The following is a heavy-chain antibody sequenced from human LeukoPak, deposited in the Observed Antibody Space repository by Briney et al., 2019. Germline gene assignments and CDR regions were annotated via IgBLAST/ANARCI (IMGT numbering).Heavy chain of an antibody. Sequence: GASVKVSCKVSMHWVRQAPGKGLEWMGGFDPEDGETIYAQKFQGRVTMTEDTSTDTAYMELSSLRSEDTAVYYCATDRYYDILTGYYTDYWGQGTLVTVSS. CDR3: ATDRYYDILTGYYTDY. V-gene: IGHV1-24*01. J-gene: IGHJ4*02. CDR2: FDPEDGET. D-gene: IGHD3-9*01.